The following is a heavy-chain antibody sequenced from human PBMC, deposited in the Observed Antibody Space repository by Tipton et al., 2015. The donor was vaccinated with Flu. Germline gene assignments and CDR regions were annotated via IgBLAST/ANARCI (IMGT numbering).Heavy chain of an antibody. CDR3: ARGIAVAGTQLFDY. CDR1: GGSISSDGYY. V-gene: IGHV4-31*03. J-gene: IGHJ4*02. Sequence: TLSLTCTVSGGSISSDGYYWSWIRQHPGKGLEWIGYIFYSGSTYYSPSLKSRVNLSLDTSKNQFSLKVNSVTAADTAIYYCARGIAVAGTQLFDYWGQGTLVTVSS. CDR2: IFYSGST. D-gene: IGHD6-19*01.